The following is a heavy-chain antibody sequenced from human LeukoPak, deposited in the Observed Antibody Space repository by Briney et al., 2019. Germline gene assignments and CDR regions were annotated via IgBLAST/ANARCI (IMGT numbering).Heavy chain of an antibody. CDR3: AKDDNGDYGADY. J-gene: IGHJ4*02. CDR2: IFYSGST. CDR1: GGSIATSYY. Sequence: SETLSLTCTVSGGSIATSYYWGWIRQPPGKGLEWIGSIFYSGSTNYSPSLKSRGTISLDTPKNQFSLKLTSVTAADTAVYYCAKDDNGDYGADYWGQGTLVTVSS. D-gene: IGHD4-17*01. V-gene: IGHV4-39*07.